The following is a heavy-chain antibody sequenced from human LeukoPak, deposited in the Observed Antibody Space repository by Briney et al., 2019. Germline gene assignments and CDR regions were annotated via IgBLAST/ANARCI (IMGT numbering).Heavy chain of an antibody. V-gene: IGHV3-7*03. CDR1: GFFSTIYW. CDR2: IKEDGSAE. J-gene: IGHJ2*01. CDR3: ARYLGGWEQLRVWHSDF. Sequence: PGGSLTLSCILSGFFSTIYWMSWVRQPPGGGLEWVGNIKEDGSAEYYVDYVKSLFTISRDNAKTSLYMQLNSLRAEGTAVYYCARYLGGWEQLRVWHSDFWGGGTLVTVSS. D-gene: IGHD1-26*01.